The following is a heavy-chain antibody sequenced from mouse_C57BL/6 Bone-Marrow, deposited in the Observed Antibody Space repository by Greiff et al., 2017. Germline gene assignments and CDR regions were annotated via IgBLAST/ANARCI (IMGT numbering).Heavy chain of an antibody. CDR3: ARDGYDAFDY. V-gene: IGHV1-69*01. D-gene: IGHD2-2*01. J-gene: IGHJ2*01. CDR1: GYTFTSYW. CDR2: IDPSDSYT. Sequence: QVQLQQPGAELVMPGASVKLSCKASGYTFTSYWMHWVKQRPGQGLEWIGEIDPSDSYTNYNQKFKGKSTLTVDKSSSTAYMQLSSLTSEDSAVYYCARDGYDAFDYCGQGTTLTVSS.